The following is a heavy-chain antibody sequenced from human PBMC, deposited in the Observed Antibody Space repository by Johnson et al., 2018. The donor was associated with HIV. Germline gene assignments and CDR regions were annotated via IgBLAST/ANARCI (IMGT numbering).Heavy chain of an antibody. J-gene: IGHJ3*02. D-gene: IGHD3-10*01. V-gene: IGHV3-30*18. CDR3: AKGLGSYYEAFDI. CDR2: ISYDGSNK. Sequence: VQLVESGGGVVQPGRSLRLSCAASGFTFSSYGMHWVRQAPGKGLEWVAVISYDGSNKYYADSVKGRLTISRDNSKNTLDLQMNSLRAEDTAVYYCAKGLGSYYEAFDIWGQGTMVIVSS. CDR1: GFTFSSYG.